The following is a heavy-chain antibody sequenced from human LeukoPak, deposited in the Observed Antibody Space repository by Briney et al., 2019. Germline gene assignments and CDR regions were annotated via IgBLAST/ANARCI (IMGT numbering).Heavy chain of an antibody. CDR3: AKDRSLNYYGSGSILDY. J-gene: IGHJ4*02. CDR2: ISYDGSNK. Sequence: GSLRFSCAASGFTFSSYGMHWVRQAPGKGLEWVAVISYDGSNKYYADSVKGRFTISRDNSKNTLYLQMNSLRAEDTAVYYCAKDRSLNYYGSGSILDYWGQGTLVTVSS. CDR1: GFTFSSYG. V-gene: IGHV3-30*18. D-gene: IGHD3-10*01.